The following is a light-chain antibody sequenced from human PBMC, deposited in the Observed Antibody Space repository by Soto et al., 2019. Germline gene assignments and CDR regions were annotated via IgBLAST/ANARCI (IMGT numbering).Light chain of an antibody. CDR1: SSDVGGYNY. Sequence: QSALTQPASVSGSPGQSITISCTGTSSDVGGYNYVSWYQQHPGKAPKLMIYEVSNRPSGVSNRFSGSKSANTASLTISGLQAEDEADYYCSSYTSSSTWVFGGWTKLTVL. J-gene: IGLJ3*02. CDR2: EVS. V-gene: IGLV2-14*01. CDR3: SSYTSSSTWV.